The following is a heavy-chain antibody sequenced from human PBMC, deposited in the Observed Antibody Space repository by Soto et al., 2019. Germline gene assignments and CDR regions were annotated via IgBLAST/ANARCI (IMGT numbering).Heavy chain of an antibody. CDR2: TYNSGST. V-gene: IGHV4-59*01. CDR3: ARVSIPATAPFDY. D-gene: IGHD2-2*01. CDR1: GDAISHYY. J-gene: IGHJ4*02. Sequence: QVQLQASGPRLVKPSETMSLTCIVSGDAISHYYWSWIRQPPGKGLAWIGLTYNSGSTNSNPSLPRLVTPAGDTSKDQFALKLRSVTAAATAVYHCARVSIPATAPFDYWGQGTLVTVSS.